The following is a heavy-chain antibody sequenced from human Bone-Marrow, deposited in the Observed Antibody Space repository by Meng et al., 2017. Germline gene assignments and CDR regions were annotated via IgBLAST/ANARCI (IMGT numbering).Heavy chain of an antibody. J-gene: IGHJ3*02. CDR1: GGSISSGGYY. CDR2: IYYSGST. D-gene: IGHD6-13*01. Sequence: LRLSCTVSGGSISSGGYYWSWICQHPGKGLEWIGYIYYSGSTYYNPSLKSLVTISVDTSKNQFSLKLSSVTAADTAVYYCARARIAARPQLSLVDAFDIWGQGTMVTVSS. V-gene: IGHV4-31*01. CDR3: ARARIAARPQLSLVDAFDI.